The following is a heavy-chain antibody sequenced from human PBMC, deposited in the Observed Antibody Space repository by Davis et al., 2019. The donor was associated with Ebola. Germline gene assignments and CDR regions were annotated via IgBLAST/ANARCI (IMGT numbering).Heavy chain of an antibody. D-gene: IGHD2-8*02. Sequence: MPSETLSLTCTVSGGSISSYYWSWIRQPPGKGLEWIGYIYYSGSTNYNPSLKSRVTISVDTSKNQFSLKLSSVTAADTAVYYCARGNCTGGVCGYDAFDFWGQGTMVTVSS. CDR2: IYYSGST. J-gene: IGHJ3*01. CDR1: GGSISSYY. CDR3: ARGNCTGGVCGYDAFDF. V-gene: IGHV4-59*01.